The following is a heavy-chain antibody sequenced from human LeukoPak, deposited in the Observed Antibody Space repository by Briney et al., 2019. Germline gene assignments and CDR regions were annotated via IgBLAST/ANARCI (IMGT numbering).Heavy chain of an antibody. Sequence: QAGGSLRLSCAASGFTFSSYAMSWVRQTPGKGLEWVSTISGSGGSTYYADSVKGRFTISRDNSKNTLYLQMNSLRAEDTAVYYCAKRWGRGQGPYYFDYWGQGTLVTVSS. CDR2: ISGSGGST. J-gene: IGHJ4*02. CDR1: GFTFSSYA. CDR3: AKRWGRGQGPYYFDY. V-gene: IGHV3-23*01. D-gene: IGHD3-16*01.